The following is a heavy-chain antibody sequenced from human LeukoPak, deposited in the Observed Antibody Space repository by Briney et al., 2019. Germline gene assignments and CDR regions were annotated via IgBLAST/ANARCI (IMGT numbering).Heavy chain of an antibody. D-gene: IGHD4-17*01. V-gene: IGHV3-30*02. CDR3: SKDMVGYGDLFDY. Sequence: PGGSLRLSXAASGFTFSSYGMHWVRQAPGKGLEWVAFIRYDGSNKYYADSVKGRFTISRDNSKNTLYLQMNSLRAEDTAVYYCSKDMVGYGDLFDYWGQGTLVTVSS. J-gene: IGHJ4*02. CDR2: IRYDGSNK. CDR1: GFTFSSYG.